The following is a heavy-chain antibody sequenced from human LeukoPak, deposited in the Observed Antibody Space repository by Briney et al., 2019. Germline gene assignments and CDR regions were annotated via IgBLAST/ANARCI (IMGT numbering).Heavy chain of an antibody. CDR1: EFTFTDYW. J-gene: IGHJ4*02. V-gene: IGHV3-7*01. Sequence: GGSLRLSCVASEFTFTDYWMGWFRQAPGKGLEWVANINRDGSETYYMDSVKGRFTISRDNAKNLLYLQMGSLRVEDTAVYYCAMSCGSGFYFDYWGQGTLVTVSS. CDR3: AMSCGSGFYFDY. CDR2: INRDGSET. D-gene: IGHD3-10*01.